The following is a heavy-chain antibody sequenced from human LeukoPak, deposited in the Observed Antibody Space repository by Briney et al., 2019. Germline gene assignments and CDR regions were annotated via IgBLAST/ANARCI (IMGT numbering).Heavy chain of an antibody. V-gene: IGHV4-59*08. D-gene: IGHD3-10*01. CDR3: ARHEDYYGSGSYYKGY. CDR1: GGSISSYY. J-gene: IGHJ4*02. CDR2: IYYSGST. Sequence: SETLSLTCTVSGGSISSYYWSWIRQPPGKGLEWIWYIYYSGSTNYNPSLKSRVTISVDTSKNPFSLKLSSVTAADTAVYYCARHEDYYGSGSYYKGYWGQGTLVTVSS.